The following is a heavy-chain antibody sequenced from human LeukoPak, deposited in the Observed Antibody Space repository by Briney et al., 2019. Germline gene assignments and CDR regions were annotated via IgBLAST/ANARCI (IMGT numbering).Heavy chain of an antibody. D-gene: IGHD3-10*01. CDR3: ARDLYYYGLWSPCGY. Sequence: GASVKVSCKASGGTFSSYAISWVRQAPGQGLEWMGWISGYNGNTNYAQKLQGRVTMTTDTFTSTAYMELRSLRSDDTAVYYCARDLYYYGLWSPCGYWGQGTLVTVSS. J-gene: IGHJ4*02. CDR2: ISGYNGNT. CDR1: GGTFSSYA. V-gene: IGHV1-18*01.